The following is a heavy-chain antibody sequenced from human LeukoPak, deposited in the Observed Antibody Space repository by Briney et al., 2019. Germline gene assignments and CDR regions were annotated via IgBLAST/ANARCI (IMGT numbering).Heavy chain of an antibody. V-gene: IGHV4-38-2*02. CDR3: ARRYSSNWYVRYFDY. J-gene: IGHJ4*02. Sequence: SETLSLTCTVSGYSISSGYYWGWIRQPPGKGLEWIGSIYHSGSTYYNPSLKSRVTISVDTSKNQFSLKLSSVTAADTAVFYCARRYSSNWYVRYFDYWGKGTLVTVSS. CDR1: GYSISSGYY. CDR2: IYHSGST. D-gene: IGHD6-13*01.